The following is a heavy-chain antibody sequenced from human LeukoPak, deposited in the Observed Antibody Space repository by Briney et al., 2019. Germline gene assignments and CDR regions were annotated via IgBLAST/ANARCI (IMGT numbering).Heavy chain of an antibody. CDR1: GFTFSSYA. Sequence: GGSLRLSCAASGFTFSSYAMHWVRQAPGKGLEWVAAISYDGSNKYYADSVKGRFTISRDNSKNTLYLQMNSLRAEDTAVYYCARDRYGSSGYYLDYWGQGTLVTVSS. D-gene: IGHD3-22*01. CDR3: ARDRYGSSGYYLDY. CDR2: ISYDGSNK. V-gene: IGHV3-30*04. J-gene: IGHJ4*02.